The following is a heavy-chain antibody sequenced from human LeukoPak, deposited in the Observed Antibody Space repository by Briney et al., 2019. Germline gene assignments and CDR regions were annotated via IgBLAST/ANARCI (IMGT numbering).Heavy chain of an antibody. V-gene: IGHV3-33*01. CDR1: GFIFSNYG. CDR3: ARAYYGDGA. D-gene: IGHD4-17*01. J-gene: IGHJ5*02. CDR2: IWYDGSKK. Sequence: GGSLRLSCAASGFIFSNYGMHWIRQAPGKGLEWVVVIWYDGSKKNYADSVKGRFTISRDDSKNTLYLQMNSLRVEDTAVYFCARAYYGDGAWGQGTLVTVSS.